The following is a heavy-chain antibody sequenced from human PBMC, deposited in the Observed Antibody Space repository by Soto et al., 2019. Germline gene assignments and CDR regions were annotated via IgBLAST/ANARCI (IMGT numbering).Heavy chain of an antibody. CDR3: ARGTPSPLIVRSSRGPWFDP. D-gene: IGHD2-15*01. CDR1: GGAISNYF. V-gene: IGHV4-59*01. Sequence: PSETLSLTCIVSGGAISNYFWSWIRQPPGKGPEWLGYINYNGNTNYNPSLKNRATMSIDTSKREFSLKLRSVTATDTAVYFCARGTPSPLIVRSSRGPWFDPWGQGTLVTVSS. J-gene: IGHJ5*02. CDR2: INYNGNT.